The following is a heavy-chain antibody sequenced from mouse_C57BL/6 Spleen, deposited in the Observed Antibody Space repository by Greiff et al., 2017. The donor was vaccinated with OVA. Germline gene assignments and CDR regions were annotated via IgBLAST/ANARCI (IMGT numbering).Heavy chain of an antibody. Sequence: QVQLKQSGAELVKPGASVKISCKASGYAFSSYWMNWVKQRPIQGLEWIGNIDPSDSETHYNQKFKDKATLTVDKSSSTAYMQLSSLTSEDSAVYYCARWRESSNYFDYWGQGTTLTVSS. J-gene: IGHJ2*01. D-gene: IGHD2-10*02. CDR1: GYAFSSYW. CDR2: IDPSDSET. CDR3: ARWRESSNYFDY. V-gene: IGHV1-52*01.